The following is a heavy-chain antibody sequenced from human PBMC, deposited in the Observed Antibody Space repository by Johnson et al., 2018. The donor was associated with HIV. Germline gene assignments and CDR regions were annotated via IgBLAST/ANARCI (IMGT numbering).Heavy chain of an antibody. CDR3: ASSTVMMTDDAFDI. CDR1: GFTFSGSA. V-gene: IGHV3-73*01. D-gene: IGHD4-11*01. CDR2: IRSKANSYAT. J-gene: IGHJ3*02. Sequence: VHLVESGGGLVQPGGSLKLSCAASGFTFSGSAMHWVRQASGTGLEWVGRIRSKANSYATAYAASVEGRFNIPRDDSKNTAYLQMNTLHAEDTAVYYCASSTVMMTDDAFDIWGQGTVVTVSP.